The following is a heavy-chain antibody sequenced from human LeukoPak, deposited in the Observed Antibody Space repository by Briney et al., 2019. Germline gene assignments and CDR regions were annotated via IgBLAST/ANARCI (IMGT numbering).Heavy chain of an antibody. J-gene: IGHJ4*02. CDR3: ARGPDYYDSSGYLDY. Sequence: SETLSLTRTVSGGSISSGGYYWSWIRQHPGKGLEWIGYIYYSGSTYYNPSLKSRVTISVDTSKNQFSLKLSSVTAADTAVYYCARGPDYYDSSGYLDYWGQGTLVTVSS. CDR1: GGSISSGGYY. D-gene: IGHD3-22*01. V-gene: IGHV4-31*03. CDR2: IYYSGST.